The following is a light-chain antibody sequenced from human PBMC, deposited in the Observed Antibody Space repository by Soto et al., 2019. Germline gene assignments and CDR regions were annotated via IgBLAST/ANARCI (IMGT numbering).Light chain of an antibody. Sequence: EIVLTQSPGTLSLSPGERATLSCRASQSLSSIYLAWYQQKPGQAPRLLIYGASSRATSIPDRFSGSGSGTDFTLTISRLEPEDFAVYYCQQYGSSPFTCGGGTKVEIK. CDR1: QSLSSIY. CDR2: GAS. CDR3: QQYGSSPFT. J-gene: IGKJ4*01. V-gene: IGKV3-20*01.